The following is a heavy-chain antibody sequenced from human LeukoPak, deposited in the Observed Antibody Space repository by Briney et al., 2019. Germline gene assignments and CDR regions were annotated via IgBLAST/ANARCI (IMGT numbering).Heavy chain of an antibody. CDR3: ARGPGRYCSGGSCYDVDP. CDR1: GFTFSSYG. J-gene: IGHJ5*02. Sequence: QPGGSLRLSCAASGFTFSSYGMHWVRQAPGKGLEWVAVIWYDGSNKYYADSVKGRFTISRDNSKNTLYLQMNSLRAEDTAVYYCARGPGRYCSGGSCYDVDPWGQGTLVTVSS. CDR2: IWYDGSNK. V-gene: IGHV3-33*01. D-gene: IGHD2-15*01.